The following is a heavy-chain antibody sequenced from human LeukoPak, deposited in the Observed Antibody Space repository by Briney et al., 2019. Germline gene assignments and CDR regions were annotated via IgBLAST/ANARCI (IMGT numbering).Heavy chain of an antibody. CDR1: GYTFTSYD. Sequence: ASVKVSCKASGYTFTSYDINWVRQATGQGLVWVGWMNPNSGNTGYAQKFQGRVTITRDTSISTAYMELRSLRSEDTDLYYCARVPSPSHYDFWSGYYKYYYYMDVWGKGTTVTVSS. V-gene: IGHV1-8*03. CDR2: MNPNSGNT. D-gene: IGHD3-3*01. J-gene: IGHJ6*03. CDR3: ARVPSPSHYDFWSGYYKYYYYMDV.